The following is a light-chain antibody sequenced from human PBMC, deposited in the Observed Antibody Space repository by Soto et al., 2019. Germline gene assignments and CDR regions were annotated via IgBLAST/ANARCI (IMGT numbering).Light chain of an antibody. CDR3: SVYISITFVV. Sequence: QSALTKPTSVSGSPGQSITISCTGTRGDVGGYNNVSWYQRHPGKTPKLIIYDVTNRPSGVSGRFFGFKSGNTASLTISGLRAEDVGEYYCSVYISITFVVFGGGTQLTV. J-gene: IGLJ2*01. V-gene: IGLV2-14*01. CDR2: DVT. CDR1: RGDVGGYNN.